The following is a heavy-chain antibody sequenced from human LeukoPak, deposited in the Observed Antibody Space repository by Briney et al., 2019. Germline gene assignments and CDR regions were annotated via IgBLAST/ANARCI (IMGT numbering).Heavy chain of an antibody. D-gene: IGHD1-26*01. V-gene: IGHV1-2*02. CDR2: INPNSGGT. CDR1: GYTFTGYY. CDR3: ARDITQSAGSYTGAFDY. J-gene: IGHJ4*02. Sequence: ASVKVSCKASGYTFTGYYMHWVRQAPGQGLEWMGWINPNSGGTNYAQKFQGRVTMTRDTSISTAYMELSRLRSDDTAVYYCARDITQSAGSYTGAFDYWGQGTLVTVSS.